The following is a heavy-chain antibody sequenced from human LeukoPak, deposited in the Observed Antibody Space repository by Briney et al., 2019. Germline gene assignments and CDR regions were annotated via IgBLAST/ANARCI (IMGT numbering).Heavy chain of an antibody. CDR3: ARVSVLSLGELRGFLDY. CDR1: GGSISSGGYS. J-gene: IGHJ4*02. Sequence: SETLSLTCAVSGGSISSGGYSWSWIRQPPGKGLEWIGYIYHSGSTYYNPSLKSRVTISVDKSKNQFSLKLSSVTAADTAVYYCARVSVLSLGELRGFLDYWGQGTLVTVSS. V-gene: IGHV4-30-2*01. D-gene: IGHD3-10*01. CDR2: IYHSGST.